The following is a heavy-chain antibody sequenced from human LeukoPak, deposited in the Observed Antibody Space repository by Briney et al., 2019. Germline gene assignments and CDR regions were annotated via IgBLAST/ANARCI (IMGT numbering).Heavy chain of an antibody. CDR2: IDTGSTA. J-gene: IGHJ4*02. D-gene: IGHD4-17*01. Sequence: GGSLRLSCAASGFIFSDYYMTWIRQAPGKGREWGSYIDTGSTAYHADSVKGRSTISRNTARNSLYLQMNSLTAEDAVDYYCAKEDTYGDYYFDYWGQGTRVSVSS. CDR3: AKEDTYGDYYFDY. V-gene: IGHV3-69-1*02. CDR1: GFIFSDYY.